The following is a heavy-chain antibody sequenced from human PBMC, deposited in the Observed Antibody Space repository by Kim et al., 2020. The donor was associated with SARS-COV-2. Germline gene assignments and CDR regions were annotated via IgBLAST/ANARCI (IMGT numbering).Heavy chain of an antibody. Sequence: GGSLRLSCAASGIKFSDYYMSWIRQAPGKGLEWISYISSSGSYTKYADSLKGRFTISRDNAENSLYLEMNSLRAEDTAVYYCARVAVGASSWHYFDSWGQGTLVTVSS. CDR1: GIKFSDYY. J-gene: IGHJ4*02. D-gene: IGHD6-13*01. V-gene: IGHV3-11*05. CDR3: ARVAVGASSWHYFDS. CDR2: ISSSGSYT.